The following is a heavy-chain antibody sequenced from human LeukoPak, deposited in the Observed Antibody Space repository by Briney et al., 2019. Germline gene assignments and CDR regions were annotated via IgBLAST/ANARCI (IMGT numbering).Heavy chain of an antibody. V-gene: IGHV4-4*07. CDR3: ASYSGSNVYYAY. Sequence: SEPLSLTCTVSGGSISSYYWSWIRQPAGKGLEWIGRIYDSGSTNYNPSLKSRVTMSVDTSKNQFSLKLSSVTAADTAVYYCASYSGSNVYYAYWGQGTLVTVSS. CDR1: GGSISSYY. J-gene: IGHJ4*02. D-gene: IGHD1-26*01. CDR2: IYDSGST.